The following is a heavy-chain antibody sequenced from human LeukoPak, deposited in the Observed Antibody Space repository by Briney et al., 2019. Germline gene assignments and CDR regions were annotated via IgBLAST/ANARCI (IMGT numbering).Heavy chain of an antibody. V-gene: IGHV3-53*01. J-gene: IGHJ3*02. CDR3: ARVRSVGGNPHAFNI. Sequence: PGGSLRLSCAASGFTVSSNYMSWVRQAPGKGLEWVSVIYSGGSTYYADSVKGRFTISRDNSKNTLYLQMNSLRVEDSAVYYCARVRSVGGNPHAFNIWGQGTMVTVSS. CDR2: IYSGGST. CDR1: GFTVSSNY. D-gene: IGHD4-23*01.